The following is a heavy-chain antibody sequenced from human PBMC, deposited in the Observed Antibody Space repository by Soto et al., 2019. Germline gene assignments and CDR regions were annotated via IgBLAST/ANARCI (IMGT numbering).Heavy chain of an antibody. J-gene: IGHJ3*01. CDR2: ISTHNGNT. CDR1: VFTSSG. V-gene: IGHV1-18*04. CDR3: ASEGFLGLFDAYDL. D-gene: IGHD3-3*01. Sequence: QDQLVQSGAEVKKPGASVKVSCKASVFTSSGISWVRQAPGQRLEWMGWISTHNGNTIYAQKFQGRVIMTMDTSTTTVYMELRSLRPDDTAVYLCASEGFLGLFDAYDLWGQGTMVTVSS.